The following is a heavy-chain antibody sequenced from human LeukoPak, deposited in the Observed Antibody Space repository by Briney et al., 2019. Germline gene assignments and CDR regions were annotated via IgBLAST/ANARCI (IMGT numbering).Heavy chain of an antibody. J-gene: IGHJ4*02. V-gene: IGHV3-48*03. D-gene: IGHD6-19*01. CDR2: IGSSGTTI. Sequence: GGPLRLSCAVSGFPFSIYEMNWVRQAPGKGLEWVSNIGSSGTTIYYADSVKGRFSISRDNAKSSLYLQMNSLRVEDTAVYYCALLAVASDFDYWGQGALVTVSS. CDR3: ALLAVASDFDY. CDR1: GFPFSIYE.